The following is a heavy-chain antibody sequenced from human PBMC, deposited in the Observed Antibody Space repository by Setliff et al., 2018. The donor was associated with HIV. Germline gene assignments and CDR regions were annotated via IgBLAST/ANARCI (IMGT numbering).Heavy chain of an antibody. D-gene: IGHD3-22*01. Sequence: PSETLSLTCTVSGGSITSGRYYWSWIRRPAGKGLEWIGHIYTSGSANYNPSLKSRVIISLDTSNNQFSLRLSSVTAADTAVYYCARDYDTSGYFSGYWGQGTLVTVSS. CDR1: GGSITSGRYY. V-gene: IGHV4-61*09. CDR2: IYTSGSA. CDR3: ARDYDTSGYFSGY. J-gene: IGHJ4*02.